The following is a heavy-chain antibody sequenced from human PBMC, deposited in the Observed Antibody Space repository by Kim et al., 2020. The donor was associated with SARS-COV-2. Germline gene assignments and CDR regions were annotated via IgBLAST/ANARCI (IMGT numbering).Heavy chain of an antibody. CDR3: ARDKSVGSSFLFALGWFDP. CDR1: GFTFSSYS. Sequence: GGSLRLSCAASGFTFSSYSMNWVRQAPGKGLEWVSSISSSSSYIYYADSVKGRFTISRDNAKNSLYLQMNSLRAEDTAVYYCARDKSVGSSFLFALGWFDPWGQGTLVTVSS. D-gene: IGHD6-13*01. CDR2: ISSSSSYI. J-gene: IGHJ5*02. V-gene: IGHV3-21*01.